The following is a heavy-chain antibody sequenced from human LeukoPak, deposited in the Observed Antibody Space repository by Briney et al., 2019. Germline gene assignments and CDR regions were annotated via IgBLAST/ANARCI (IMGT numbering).Heavy chain of an antibody. V-gene: IGHV3-30*04. J-gene: IGHJ4*02. Sequence: GGSLRLSCAASGFTFSSYAMHWVRQAPGKGLEWVAVISYDGSNKYYADSVKGRFTISRGNSKNTLYLQMNSLRAEDTAVYYCARDGWDDSSGFDYWGQGTLVTVSS. CDR1: GFTFSSYA. D-gene: IGHD3-22*01. CDR3: ARDGWDDSSGFDY. CDR2: ISYDGSNK.